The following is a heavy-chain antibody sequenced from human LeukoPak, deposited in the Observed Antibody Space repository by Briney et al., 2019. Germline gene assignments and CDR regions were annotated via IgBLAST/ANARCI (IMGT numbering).Heavy chain of an antibody. J-gene: IGHJ6*03. V-gene: IGHV1-8*01. CDR3: ARGRSSTSWGTYYYYYMDV. CDR2: MNPNSGNT. CDR1: GYTFTSYD. D-gene: IGHD2-2*01. Sequence: GASVKVSCKASGYTFTSYDINLVRQATGQGLEWMGWMNPNSGNTGYAQKFQGRVTMTRNTSISTAYMELSSLRSEDTAVYYCARGRSSTSWGTYYYYYMDVWGKGTTVTVSS.